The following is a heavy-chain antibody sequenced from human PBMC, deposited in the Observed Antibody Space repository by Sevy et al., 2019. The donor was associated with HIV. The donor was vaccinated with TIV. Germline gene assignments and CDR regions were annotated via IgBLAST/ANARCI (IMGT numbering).Heavy chain of an antibody. Sequence: GGSLRLSCAASGFTFSSYAMHWVRQAPGKGLEWVAVISYDGRNKYYADSVKGRFTISRDNSKNLLFLQMNSLRAEDTTIYYCARDRNRDIVGATGLDYWGQGTLVTVSS. D-gene: IGHD1-26*01. CDR3: ARDRNRDIVGATGLDY. V-gene: IGHV3-30*04. CDR1: GFTFSSYA. J-gene: IGHJ4*02. CDR2: ISYDGRNK.